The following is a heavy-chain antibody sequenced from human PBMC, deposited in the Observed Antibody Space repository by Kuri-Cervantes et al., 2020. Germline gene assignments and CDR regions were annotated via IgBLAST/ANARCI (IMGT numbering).Heavy chain of an antibody. CDR3: ARSYYNFWSCYPLSDKPFDS. V-gene: IGHV2-70*04. Sequence: SGPTLVKPTQTLTLTCTFSGFSLPTSGMRVSWIRQPPGKALEWLARIDWDDDKFYSTSLKIRLTISKDTSKTQVVLTMTNMDPVDTATYYCARSYYNFWSCYPLSDKPFDSWGQGTLVTVSS. J-gene: IGHJ4*02. CDR2: IDWDDDK. D-gene: IGHD3-3*01. CDR1: GFSLPTSGMR.